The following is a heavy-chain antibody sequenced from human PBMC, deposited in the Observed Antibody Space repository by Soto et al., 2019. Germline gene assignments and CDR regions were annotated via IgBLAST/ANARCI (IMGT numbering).Heavy chain of an antibody. V-gene: IGHV4-31*03. D-gene: IGHD2-2*01. CDR2: IYYSGST. CDR3: ARIGYCSSTSCSPNYYYYGMDV. Sequence: QVQLQESGPGLVKPSQTLSLTCTVSGGSISSGGYYWSWIRQHPGKGLEWIGYIYYSGSTYYNPSLKSRVTIPVDTSKNQFSLKLSSVTAADTAVYYCARIGYCSSTSCSPNYYYYGMDVWGQGTTVTVSS. J-gene: IGHJ6*02. CDR1: GGSISSGGYY.